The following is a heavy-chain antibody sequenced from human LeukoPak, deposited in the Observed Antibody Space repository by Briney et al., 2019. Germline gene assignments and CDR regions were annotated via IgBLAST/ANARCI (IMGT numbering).Heavy chain of an antibody. Sequence: GRSLRLSCAASGFSFNDYSMHWVRQAPGKGLEWVSYISSSSSNTNYADSVKGRFTISRDNAKNSLYLQMNSLRAEDTAVYYCARWCFGIVVPAASFDYWGQGTLVTVSS. CDR1: GFSFNDYS. CDR2: ISSSSSNT. J-gene: IGHJ4*02. D-gene: IGHD2-2*01. V-gene: IGHV3-48*04. CDR3: ARWCFGIVVPAASFDY.